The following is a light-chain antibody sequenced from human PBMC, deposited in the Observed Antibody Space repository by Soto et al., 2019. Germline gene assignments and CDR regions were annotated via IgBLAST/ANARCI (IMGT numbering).Light chain of an antibody. J-gene: IGLJ3*02. CDR2: EVS. CDR3: SSYTSSTWV. CDR1: SSDIGGYNY. Sequence: QSALTQPASVSGSPGQSITISCTGTSSDIGGYNYVSWYQQLPGKAPKLMIYEVSNRPSGFSDRFSGSKSGNTASLTISGLQAEDEADYYCSSYTSSTWVFGGGTKLTVL. V-gene: IGLV2-14*01.